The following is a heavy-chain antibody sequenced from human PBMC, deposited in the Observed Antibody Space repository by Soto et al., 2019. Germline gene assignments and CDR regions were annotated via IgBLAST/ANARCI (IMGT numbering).Heavy chain of an antibody. Sequence: PGGSLRLSCAASGFTFSSYAMSWVRQAPGKGLEWVSAISGSGGSTYYADSVKGRSTISRDNSKNTLYLQMNSLRAEDTAVYYCAKDPSSYGDDNWFDPWGQGTLVTVSS. CDR1: GFTFSSYA. CDR3: AKDPSSYGDDNWFDP. D-gene: IGHD4-17*01. V-gene: IGHV3-23*01. J-gene: IGHJ5*02. CDR2: ISGSGGST.